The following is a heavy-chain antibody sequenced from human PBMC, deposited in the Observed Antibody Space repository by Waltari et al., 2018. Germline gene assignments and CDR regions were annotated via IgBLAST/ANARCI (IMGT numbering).Heavy chain of an antibody. CDR3: ARQYDFYDSSGYLDY. V-gene: IGHV4-39*07. J-gene: IGHJ4*02. Sequence: QLQLQESGPGLVKPSETLSLTCTVSGGSISSRNSYWGWIRKPPGKGLEWIGTIHYSGSTKYNPSLKSRVTISVDTSKNQFSLNLRSVTAADTAIYYCARQYDFYDSSGYLDYWGQGILGTVSS. CDR2: IHYSGST. CDR1: GGSISSRNSY. D-gene: IGHD3-22*01.